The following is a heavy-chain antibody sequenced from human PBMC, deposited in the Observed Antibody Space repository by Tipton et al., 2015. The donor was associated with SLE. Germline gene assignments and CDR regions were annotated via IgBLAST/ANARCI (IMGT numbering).Heavy chain of an antibody. CDR1: GGSFSGYY. Sequence: TLSLTCAVYGGSFSGYYWSWIRQPPGKGLEWIGYIYYSGSTYYNPSLKSRVTISVDTSKNQFSLKLSSVTAADTAVYYCARVKGSYGPGWFDPWGQGTLVTVSS. CDR2: IYYSGST. V-gene: IGHV4-34*01. CDR3: ARVKGSYGPGWFDP. J-gene: IGHJ5*02. D-gene: IGHD5-18*01.